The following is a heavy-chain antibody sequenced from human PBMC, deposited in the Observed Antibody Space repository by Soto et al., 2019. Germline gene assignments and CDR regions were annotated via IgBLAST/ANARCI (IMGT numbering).Heavy chain of an antibody. CDR2: IHYRGTT. D-gene: IGHD4-17*01. CDR1: GGSISSSDYF. Sequence: QLQLQGSGPGLVKPWETLSLTCSVSGGSISSSDYFWGWIRQPPGKGLEWIGSIHYRGTTYYKPSLKSRVTISVDTSKNQFSLTLNSVTAAETAVYYCARLVDGDYVDYWGQGTLITVSS. J-gene: IGHJ4*02. CDR3: ARLVDGDYVDY. V-gene: IGHV4-39*01.